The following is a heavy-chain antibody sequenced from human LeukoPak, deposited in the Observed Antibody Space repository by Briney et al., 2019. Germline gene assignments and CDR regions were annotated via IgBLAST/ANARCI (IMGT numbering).Heavy chain of an antibody. Sequence: PGGSLRLSCAVSGFSVSGYWMTWVRQAPGKGLEGVANIKQDGSEKNYADSVKGRFTISRDNAENSLFLQMNSLSVEGTAVYYCAREWQGGIAAAGTRIEGDYWGQGTLVTVSS. J-gene: IGHJ4*02. D-gene: IGHD6-13*01. V-gene: IGHV3-7*01. CDR2: IKQDGSEK. CDR1: GFSVSGYW. CDR3: AREWQGGIAAAGTRIEGDY.